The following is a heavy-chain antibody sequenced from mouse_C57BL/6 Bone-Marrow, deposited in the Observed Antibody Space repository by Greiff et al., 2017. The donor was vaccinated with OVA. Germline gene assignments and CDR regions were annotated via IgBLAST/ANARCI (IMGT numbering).Heavy chain of an antibody. J-gene: IGHJ3*01. D-gene: IGHD3-2*02. CDR1: GFTFSSYA. CDR3: ARDGSSGYGWFAY. Sequence: EVKLVESGGGLVKPGGSLKLSCAASGFTFSSYAMSWVRQTPEKRLEWVATISDGGSYTYYPDNVKGRFTISRDNAKNNLYLQMSHLKSEDTAMYYCARDGSSGYGWFAYWGQRTLVTVSA. CDR2: ISDGGSYT. V-gene: IGHV5-4*01.